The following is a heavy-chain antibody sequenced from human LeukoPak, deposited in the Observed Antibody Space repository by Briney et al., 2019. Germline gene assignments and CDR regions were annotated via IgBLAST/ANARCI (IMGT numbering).Heavy chain of an antibody. D-gene: IGHD3-16*01. Sequence: ASVKVSCKASGYTFTGYYMYWVRQAPGQGLEWMGWINPNSGVTNYAQKFQGRGTMPRDTSISTAYMEVSSLRSDDTAVYFCARGRGSYSFDYWGQGILVTVSS. CDR3: ARGRGSYSFDY. V-gene: IGHV1-2*02. CDR1: GYTFTGYY. J-gene: IGHJ4*02. CDR2: INPNSGVT.